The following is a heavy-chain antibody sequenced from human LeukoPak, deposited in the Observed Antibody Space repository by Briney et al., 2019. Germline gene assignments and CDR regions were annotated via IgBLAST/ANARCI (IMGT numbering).Heavy chain of an antibody. CDR3: AKSGGNRFDY. CDR2: ISGSGSGGRT. CDR1: GFTFSIYE. D-gene: IGHD6-25*01. V-gene: IGHV3-23*01. Sequence: GGSLRLSCAPSGFTFSIYEMNWVRHAPGKGLEWFSSISGSGSGGRTYYADSVKGRFTISRDNFRNTLYLQMNSLRADDTAVYYCAKSGGNRFDYWGQGTLVTVSS. J-gene: IGHJ4*02.